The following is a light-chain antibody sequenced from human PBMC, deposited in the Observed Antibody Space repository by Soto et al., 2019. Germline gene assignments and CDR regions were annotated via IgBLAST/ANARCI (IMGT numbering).Light chain of an antibody. CDR1: RSVSSN. Sequence: EIVMMQSPATLSVSPGERATLSCRASRSVSSNLAWYQQKPGQAPRLLIYGASTRATGIPARFSGSGSGTEFTLTISSLQSEDFEVFYCKLYITWPPMTCGQETGLDIK. J-gene: IGKJ5*01. CDR3: KLYITWPPMT. V-gene: IGKV3-15*01. CDR2: GAS.